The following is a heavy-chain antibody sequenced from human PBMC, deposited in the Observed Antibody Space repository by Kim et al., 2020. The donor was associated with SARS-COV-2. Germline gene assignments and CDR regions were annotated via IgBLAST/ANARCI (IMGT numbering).Heavy chain of an antibody. D-gene: IGHD6-13*01. Sequence: SVKARITISRDNSKNTLYLQMNSRGAEDTAVYYCAKDPADPIAAAGNVDYWGQGTLVTVSS. J-gene: IGHJ4*02. CDR3: AKDPADPIAAAGNVDY. V-gene: IGHV3-23*01.